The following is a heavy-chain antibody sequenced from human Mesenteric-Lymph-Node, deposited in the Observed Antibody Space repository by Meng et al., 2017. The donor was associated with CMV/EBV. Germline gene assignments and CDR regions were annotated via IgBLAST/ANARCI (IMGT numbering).Heavy chain of an antibody. J-gene: IGHJ4*02. CDR3: ARHQRWLKSEGGFNY. D-gene: IGHD4-23*01. CDR1: GGSFSGYY. CDR2: INHSGGT. Sequence: QVQLQQWGAGLLKPSETLSLTCAVYGGSFSGYYWSWIRQPPGKGLEWIGEINHSGGTNYNPSLKSRVTISVDTSKNQFSLKLSSVTAADTAVYYCARHQRWLKSEGGFNYWGQGTLVTVSS. V-gene: IGHV4-34*01.